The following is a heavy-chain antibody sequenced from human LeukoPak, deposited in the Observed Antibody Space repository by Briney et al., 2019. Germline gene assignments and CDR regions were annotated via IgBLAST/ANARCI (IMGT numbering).Heavy chain of an antibody. CDR3: XKDYYYDSSGYXPLXFDY. V-gene: IGHV3-23*01. J-gene: IGHJ4*02. D-gene: IGHD3-22*01. CDR1: GFTFSSYA. Sequence: GGSLRLSCAASGFTFSSYAMSWVRQAPGKGLEWVSAISGSGGSTYYADSVKGRFTISRDNSKNTLYLEMNSLRAEDTAVYYCXKDYYYDSSGYXPLXFDYWGQGTLVTVSS. CDR2: ISGSGGST.